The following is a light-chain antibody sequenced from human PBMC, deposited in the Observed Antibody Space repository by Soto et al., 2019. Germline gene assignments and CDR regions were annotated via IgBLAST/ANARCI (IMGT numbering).Light chain of an antibody. CDR2: DVS. J-gene: IGKJ5*01. CDR3: QQDNNWAIT. V-gene: IGKV1D-13*01. CDR1: QSISTF. Sequence: SQMNQSPSSLSASVADRVTITCRSSQSISTFLNWYQQKPGKAPKLLIYDVSSLESGVPSRFSGSGSGTEFTLTISSLQSEDFAVYYCQQDNNWAITFGQGTRLEVK.